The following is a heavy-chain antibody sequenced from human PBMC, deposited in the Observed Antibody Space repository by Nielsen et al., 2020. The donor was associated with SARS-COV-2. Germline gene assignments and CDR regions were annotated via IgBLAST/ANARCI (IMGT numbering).Heavy chain of an antibody. CDR3: ARAPPGDYYDSSGYYYYYYYMDV. V-gene: IGHV3-21*01. Sequence: VRQMPGKGLEWVSSISSSSSYIYYADSVKGRFTTSRDNAKNSLYLQMNSLRAEDTAVYYCARAPPGDYYDSSGYYYYYYYMDVWGKGTTVTVSS. CDR2: ISSSSSYI. J-gene: IGHJ6*03. D-gene: IGHD3-22*01.